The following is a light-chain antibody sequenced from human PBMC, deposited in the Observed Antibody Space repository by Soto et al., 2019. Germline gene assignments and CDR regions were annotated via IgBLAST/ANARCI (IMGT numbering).Light chain of an antibody. Sequence: QSVLTQSPSASASLGASVKLTCTLSRGYSNYAIAWHQQQSEKGPRFLMKINYDGTHSKGDGFFDRFSGSSSGAERHLTISSLQSEDEADYYCQSLGTGIQVFGGGTKLTVL. J-gene: IGLJ3*02. V-gene: IGLV4-69*01. CDR2: INYDGTH. CDR3: QSLGTGIQV. CDR1: RGYSNYA.